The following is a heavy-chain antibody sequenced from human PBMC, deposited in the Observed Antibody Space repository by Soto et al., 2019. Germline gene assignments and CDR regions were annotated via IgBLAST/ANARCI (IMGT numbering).Heavy chain of an antibody. CDR1: GYSFTSYW. V-gene: IGHV5-51*01. J-gene: IGHJ5*02. CDR2: IYPGDSDT. D-gene: IGHD6-19*01. CDR3: ARLVSGWTNWFDP. Sequence: GESLKISCKGSGYSFTSYWIGWVRQMPGKGLEWMGIIYPGDSDTRYSPSFQGQVTISADKSISTAYPQWSSLKASDTAMYYCARLVSGWTNWFDPWGQGTLVTVSS.